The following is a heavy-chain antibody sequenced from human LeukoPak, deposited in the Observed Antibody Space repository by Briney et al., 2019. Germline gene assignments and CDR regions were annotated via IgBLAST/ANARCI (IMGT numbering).Heavy chain of an antibody. Sequence: PGGSLRLSCAASGFTFSSYAMHWVRQAPGKGLEYVSAISSNGGSTYYANSVKGRFTISRDNSKNTLYLQMGSLRAEDMAVYYCARRGVQGDYYFDYWGQGTLVTVSS. CDR2: ISSNGGST. D-gene: IGHD2-8*01. J-gene: IGHJ4*02. V-gene: IGHV3-64*01. CDR1: GFTFSSYA. CDR3: ARRGVQGDYYFDY.